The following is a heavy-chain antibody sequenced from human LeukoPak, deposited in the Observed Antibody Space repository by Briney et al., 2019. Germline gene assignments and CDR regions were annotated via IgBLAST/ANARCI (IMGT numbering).Heavy chain of an antibody. J-gene: IGHJ6*03. CDR3: ARHGGYSLVYMDV. Sequence: SETLSLTCTVSGGSISSYYWSWIRQPPGKGLEWIGYIYTSGSTNYNPSLKSRVTISVGTSKNQFSLKLSSVTAADTAVYYCARHGGYSLVYMDVWGKGTTVTVSS. CDR1: GGSISSYY. D-gene: IGHD4-23*01. V-gene: IGHV4-4*09. CDR2: IYTSGST.